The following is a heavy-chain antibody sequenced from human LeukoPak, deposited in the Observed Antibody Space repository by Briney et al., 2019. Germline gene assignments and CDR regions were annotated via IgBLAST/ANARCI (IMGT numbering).Heavy chain of an antibody. V-gene: IGHV3-74*01. Sequence: PGGSLRLSCAASGFTFSSYWMHWVRQAPGKGLVWVSRINSDGSSTSYADSVRGRFTISRDNAKNTLYLQMNSLRAEDTAVYYCARGPRWTAFDIWGQGTMVTVSS. D-gene: IGHD4-23*01. CDR2: INSDGSST. CDR3: ARGPRWTAFDI. CDR1: GFTFSSYW. J-gene: IGHJ3*02.